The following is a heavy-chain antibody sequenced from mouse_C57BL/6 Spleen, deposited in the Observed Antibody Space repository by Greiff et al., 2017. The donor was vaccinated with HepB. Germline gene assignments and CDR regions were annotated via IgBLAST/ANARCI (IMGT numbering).Heavy chain of an antibody. CDR3: ARENYFDY. CDR2: ISYDGNN. J-gene: IGHJ2*01. CDR1: GYSITSGYY. V-gene: IGHV3-6*01. Sequence: EVQLVESGPGFVKPSQSLSLTCSVTGYSITSGYYWNWIRQLPGNKLEWMGFISYDGNNNYNPTLKNRISITRDTSKNQLFLKLNSVTTEDTATYYCARENYFDYWGQGTTLTVSS.